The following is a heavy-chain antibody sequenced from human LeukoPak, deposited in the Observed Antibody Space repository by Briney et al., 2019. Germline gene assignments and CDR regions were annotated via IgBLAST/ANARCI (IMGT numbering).Heavy chain of an antibody. CDR3: ARQVDTSMALPDY. CDR2: INAYNGNT. Sequence: GASVNVSCTASGYTFTIYGISWVRQAPGQGLEWMGWINAYNGNTNSAQKVQGRVTLTTDTSTSTAYMELRSLRSDDTAVYYCARQVDTSMALPDYWGQGTLVTVSS. D-gene: IGHD5-18*01. J-gene: IGHJ4*02. V-gene: IGHV1-18*01. CDR1: GYTFTIYG.